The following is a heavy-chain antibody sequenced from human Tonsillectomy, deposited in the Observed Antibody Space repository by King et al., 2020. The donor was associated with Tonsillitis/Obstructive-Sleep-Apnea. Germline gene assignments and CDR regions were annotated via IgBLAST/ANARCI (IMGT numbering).Heavy chain of an antibody. D-gene: IGHD1-26*01. Sequence: QLQESGPGLVKPSETLSLTCTVSGGSISSFYWSCIRQPRGRGLDWIGYIYYTGSTNYNPSLERRFTISLDTSKNPFSLKLTSVTAADTAVYYCARDSVSSLDCWGQGTLVTVSS. CDR3: ARDSVSSLDC. CDR1: GGSISSFY. CDR2: IYYTGST. V-gene: IGHV4-59*01. J-gene: IGHJ4*02.